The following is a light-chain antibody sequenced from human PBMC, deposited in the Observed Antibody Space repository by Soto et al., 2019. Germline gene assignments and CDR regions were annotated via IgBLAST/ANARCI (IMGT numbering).Light chain of an antibody. CDR3: ASYGGRDDMI. V-gene: IGLV2-8*01. CDR2: EVS. CDR1: STYIAEYDY. Sequence: QSALTQPPSASGSPGQSVTISCTGTSTYIAEYDYVSWYQQSPGKAPKLVIYEVSKRPSGVPDRFSGSKSGNTASLTVSGLQTEDEAVYYCASYGGRDDMIFGGGTKVTVL. J-gene: IGLJ2*01.